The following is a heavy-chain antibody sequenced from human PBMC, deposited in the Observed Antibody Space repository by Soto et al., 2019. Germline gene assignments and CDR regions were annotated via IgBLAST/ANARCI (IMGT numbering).Heavy chain of an antibody. D-gene: IGHD2-8*01. CDR1: GFTFSSYW. Sequence: PGGSLRLSCAASGFTFSSYWMSWVRQAPGKGLEWVANIRQDGSEKYYVDSVKGRFTISRDNARNSLYLQMNSLRAEDTAVYYCARDNGAAGMDVWGQGTTVTVSS. J-gene: IGHJ6*02. CDR2: IRQDGSEK. V-gene: IGHV3-7*03. CDR3: ARDNGAAGMDV.